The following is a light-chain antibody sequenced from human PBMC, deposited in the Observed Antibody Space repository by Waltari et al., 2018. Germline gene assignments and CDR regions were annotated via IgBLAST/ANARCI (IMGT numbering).Light chain of an antibody. J-gene: IGKJ5*01. Sequence: ETVMTQSPATLSVSPGERATLSCRASQSVSSNLAWYQQKPGQAPRLLIYGASTRATGSPARFSGSGSGTEFTLTISSLQSEDFAVYYCQQYNNLPPSITFGQGTRLELK. CDR3: QQYNNLPPSIT. CDR1: QSVSSN. CDR2: GAS. V-gene: IGKV3-15*01.